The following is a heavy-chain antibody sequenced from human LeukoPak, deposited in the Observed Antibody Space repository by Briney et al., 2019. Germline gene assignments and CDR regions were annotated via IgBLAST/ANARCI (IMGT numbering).Heavy chain of an antibody. Sequence: GESLKISCKGSGYSYSTYWIGWVRQMPGKGLEWTGIIYPGDSETRYSPSFQGQVTISVDKPISTAYLQWSSLKASDTAMYYCARLTTGDYYGMDVWGQGTTVTVSS. V-gene: IGHV5-51*01. CDR3: ARLTTGDYYGMDV. J-gene: IGHJ6*02. CDR1: GYSYSTYW. CDR2: IYPGDSET. D-gene: IGHD1-14*01.